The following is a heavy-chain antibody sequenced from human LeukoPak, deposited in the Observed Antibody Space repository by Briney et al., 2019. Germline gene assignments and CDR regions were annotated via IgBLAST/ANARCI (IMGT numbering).Heavy chain of an antibody. CDR3: ARSGHDSSGYYEYYFDY. Sequence: SETLSLTCTVSGYSISSGYYWGWIRQPPGKGLEWIGSIYHSGSTYYNPSLKSRVTISVDTSKNQFSLKLSSVTAADTAVYYCARSGHDSSGYYEYYFDYWGQGTLVTVSS. CDR1: GYSISSGYY. CDR2: IYHSGST. V-gene: IGHV4-38-2*02. J-gene: IGHJ4*02. D-gene: IGHD3-22*01.